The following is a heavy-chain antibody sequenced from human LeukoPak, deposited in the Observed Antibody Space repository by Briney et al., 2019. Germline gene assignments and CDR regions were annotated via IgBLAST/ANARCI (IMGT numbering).Heavy chain of an antibody. D-gene: IGHD5-18*01. CDR2: ISWNSGII. J-gene: IGHJ4*02. CDR3: TKDSAAMVTTSDY. CDR1: GFTFHDYA. Sequence: PGGSLRLSCAASGFTFHDYAMHWVRQAPGKGLEWVSGISWNSGIIVYADSVKGRFTTSRDNAKNSLYLQMNSLRPEDTALYYCTKDSAAMVTTSDYWGQGTLVTVSS. V-gene: IGHV3-9*01.